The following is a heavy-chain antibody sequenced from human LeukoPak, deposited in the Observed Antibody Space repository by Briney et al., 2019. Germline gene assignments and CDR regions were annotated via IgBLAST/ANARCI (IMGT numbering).Heavy chain of an antibody. J-gene: IGHJ6*04. CDR1: GYSFTSYW. V-gene: IGHV5-10-1*01. CDR3: ARHGAAVAGLSYYYYGMDV. Sequence: GESLKISCKGSGYSFTSYWISWVRQMPGKGLEWMGRIDPSDSYTNYSPSFQGHVTISADKSISTAYLQWSSLKASDTAMYYCARHGAAVAGLSYYYYGMDVWGKGTTVTVSS. D-gene: IGHD6-19*01. CDR2: IDPSDSYT.